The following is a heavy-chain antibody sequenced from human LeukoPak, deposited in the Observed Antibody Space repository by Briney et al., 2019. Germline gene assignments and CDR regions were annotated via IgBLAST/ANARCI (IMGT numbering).Heavy chain of an antibody. CDR3: TRTISGVGATNYFDY. CDR1: GFTFGDYA. Sequence: SLRLSCTASGFTFGDYAMSWFRQAPGKGLEWVGFIRSKAYGGTTEFAASVKGRFTISRDDSKSIAYLQVNSLKTEDTAVYYCTRTISGVGATNYFDYWGQGTLVTVSS. V-gene: IGHV3-49*03. J-gene: IGHJ4*02. CDR2: IRSKAYGGTT. D-gene: IGHD1-26*01.